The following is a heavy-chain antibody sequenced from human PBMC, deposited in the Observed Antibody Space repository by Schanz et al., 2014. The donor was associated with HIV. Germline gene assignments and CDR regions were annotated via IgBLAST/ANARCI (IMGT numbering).Heavy chain of an antibody. CDR1: GFTFSSYA. D-gene: IGHD3-10*01. V-gene: IGHV3-30*04. Sequence: QVQLVESGGGVVQPGRSLRLSCAASGFTFSSYAMHWVRQAPGKGLEGVAVISYDGSNEYYADSVKGRFTISRDNSKNTLYLQMNTLRAEDTAVYYCAKGSNYYGLDVWGQGTTVTVSS. CDR3: AKGSNYYGLDV. J-gene: IGHJ6*02. CDR2: ISYDGSNE.